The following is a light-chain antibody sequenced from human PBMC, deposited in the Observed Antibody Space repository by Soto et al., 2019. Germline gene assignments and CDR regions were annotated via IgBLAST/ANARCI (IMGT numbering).Light chain of an antibody. V-gene: IGKV3-15*01. CDR1: QSVSSN. Sequence: EIVMTQSPATLSVSPGERATLSCRASQSVSSNLAWYQQKPGQAPRLLIYGASTRATGIPARFSGSGSGTEFTLPISSLQSADFAVYYCQQYNNWPQLTFGGGTKVEIK. J-gene: IGKJ4*01. CDR3: QQYNNWPQLT. CDR2: GAS.